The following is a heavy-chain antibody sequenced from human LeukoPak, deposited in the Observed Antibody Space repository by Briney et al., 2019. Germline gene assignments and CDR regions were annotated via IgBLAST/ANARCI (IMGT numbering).Heavy chain of an antibody. CDR3: TKGSNTWPSLFDY. CDR1: GFNFEDYT. J-gene: IGHJ4*02. CDR2: TNWDGGST. D-gene: IGHD2-2*02. V-gene: IGHV3-43*01. Sequence: GGSLRLSCAASGFNFEDYTMHWVRQTPGKGLEWVSLTNWDGGSTYHADSVKGRFAISRDNNKNSLYLQMASLRTEDTALYYCTKGSNTWPSLFDYWGQGTLVTVSS.